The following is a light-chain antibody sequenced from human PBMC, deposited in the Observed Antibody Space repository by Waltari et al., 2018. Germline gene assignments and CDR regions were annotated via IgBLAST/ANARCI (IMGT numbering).Light chain of an antibody. CDR3: QAWDRSTLYV. Sequence: SHELTQPPSVSVSPGQTAIITCSGDNLGTKYASWYQQKPGQSPVLVIFEDKKRPSGIPERFSGSISGNTATLTISGTQAMDEADYYCQAWDRSTLYVFGTGTKVTVL. CDR2: EDK. J-gene: IGLJ1*01. CDR1: NLGTKY. V-gene: IGLV3-1*01.